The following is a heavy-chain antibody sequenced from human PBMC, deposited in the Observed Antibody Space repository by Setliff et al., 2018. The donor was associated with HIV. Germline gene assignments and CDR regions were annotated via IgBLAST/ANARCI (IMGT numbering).Heavy chain of an antibody. CDR2: ISSSSSYT. CDR1: GFTFSDYY. Sequence: LRLSCAASGFTFSDYYMSWIRQAPGKGLEWVSYISSSSSYTNYADSVKGRFTISRDNAKNSLYLQMNSLRAEDTAVYYCARASYYYDSSGWVDYWGQGTLVTVSS. D-gene: IGHD3-22*01. CDR3: ARASYYYDSSGWVDY. V-gene: IGHV3-11*03. J-gene: IGHJ4*02.